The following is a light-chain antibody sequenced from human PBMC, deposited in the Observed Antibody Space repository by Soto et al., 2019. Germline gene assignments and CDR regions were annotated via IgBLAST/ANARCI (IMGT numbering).Light chain of an antibody. CDR3: QKLNSSPHT. V-gene: IGKV1-27*01. J-gene: IGKJ1*01. Sequence: DIQMTQSPSSLSASVGDRVTITCRASQGIIDYLAWYQQKPGKAPTLLIYAASTVASGVPSRFSGGGSGTDFTLTISSLQPEDVATYYCQKLNSSPHTFGRGTKVEIK. CDR1: QGIIDY. CDR2: AAS.